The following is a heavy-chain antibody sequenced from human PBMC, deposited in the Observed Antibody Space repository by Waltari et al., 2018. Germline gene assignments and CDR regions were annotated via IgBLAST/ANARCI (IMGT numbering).Heavy chain of an antibody. CDR2: FNPNSGGT. V-gene: IGHV1-2*06. CDR1: GYTFTGYY. CDR3: SRDPRGRDIVVVPAGEPFDY. Sequence: QVQLVQSGAEVKKPGASVKVSCKASGYTFTGYYMHWVRQAPGQGLEWMERFNPNSGGTSFAQKFQRRVTMSREPSNSTAYMELSRLRSDDSSVYYCSRDPRGRDIVVVPAGEPFDYWGQGTLVTVSS. D-gene: IGHD2-2*01. J-gene: IGHJ4*02.